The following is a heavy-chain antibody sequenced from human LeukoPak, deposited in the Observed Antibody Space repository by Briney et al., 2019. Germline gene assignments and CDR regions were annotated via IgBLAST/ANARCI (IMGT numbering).Heavy chain of an antibody. CDR1: GGSISSSGYF. J-gene: IGHJ4*02. V-gene: IGHV4-31*03. CDR3: ARESSSSPFDY. Sequence: SETLSLTCTVSGGSISSSGYFWGWIRQHPGKGLEWIGYIYYSGSTYYNPSLKSRVTISVDTSKNQFSLKLSSVTAADTAVYYCARESSSSPFDYWGQGTLVTVSS. D-gene: IGHD6-6*01. CDR2: IYYSGST.